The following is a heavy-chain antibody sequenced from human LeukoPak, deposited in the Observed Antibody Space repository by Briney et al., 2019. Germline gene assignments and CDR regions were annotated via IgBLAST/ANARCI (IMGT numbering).Heavy chain of an antibody. CDR2: ISNGDGKT. Sequence: GGSLRLSCTASGFSFSTYGMSWVRQAPGKGLEWVSGISNGDGKTHYGDSVKGRFTISRDNSKNTLYLQMNSLRGEDTAVYYCARDVGSSWYKCSDYWGQGTLVTVSS. CDR3: ARDVGSSWYKCSDY. CDR1: GFSFSTYG. V-gene: IGHV3-23*01. D-gene: IGHD6-13*01. J-gene: IGHJ4*02.